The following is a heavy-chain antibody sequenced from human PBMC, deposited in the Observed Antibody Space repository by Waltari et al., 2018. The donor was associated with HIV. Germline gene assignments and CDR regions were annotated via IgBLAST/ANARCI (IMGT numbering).Heavy chain of an antibody. CDR3: ARIAAAGQGY. J-gene: IGHJ4*02. Sequence: EVQLVESGGGLVQPGGSLRLSCAASGFTFSSYEMNWVRQAPGKGLGWVSYISSSGSTIYYADSVKGRFTISRDNAKNSLYLQMNSLRAEDTAVYYCARIAAAGQGYWGQGTLVTVSS. D-gene: IGHD6-13*01. CDR2: ISSSGSTI. CDR1: GFTFSSYE. V-gene: IGHV3-48*03.